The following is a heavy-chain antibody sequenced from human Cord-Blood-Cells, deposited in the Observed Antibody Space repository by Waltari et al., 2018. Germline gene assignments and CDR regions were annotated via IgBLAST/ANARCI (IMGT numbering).Heavy chain of an antibody. V-gene: IGHV3-73*01. CDR1: GFTSSGSA. Sequence: EVQLVESGGGLVPPGGSLQPSSAASGFTSSGSAMHWASQASGKELESVGLIRSKSNSYATAYAGSVNGWVTISRDDSKNTAYLQINSLKTEDTAVYYSTARPPAVVAATDCWGQGTLVTVSS. CDR2: IRSKSNSYAT. CDR3: TARPPAVVAATDC. D-gene: IGHD1-26*01. J-gene: IGHJ4*02.